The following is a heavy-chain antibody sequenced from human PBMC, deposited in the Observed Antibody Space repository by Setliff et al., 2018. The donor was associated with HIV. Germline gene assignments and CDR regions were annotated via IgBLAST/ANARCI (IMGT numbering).Heavy chain of an antibody. CDR2: INPNTGNP. J-gene: IGHJ4*02. CDR3: ARDWYAVAGTGFDY. D-gene: IGHD6-19*01. CDR1: GYTFMNFA. Sequence: ASVKVSCKASGYTFMNFAMHWVRQAPGQGLEWMGWINPNTGNPTYAQGFTGRFVFSLDTSVSTAYLQISSLKAEDTAIYYCARDWYAVAGTGFDYWGQGTLVTVSS. V-gene: IGHV7-4-1*02.